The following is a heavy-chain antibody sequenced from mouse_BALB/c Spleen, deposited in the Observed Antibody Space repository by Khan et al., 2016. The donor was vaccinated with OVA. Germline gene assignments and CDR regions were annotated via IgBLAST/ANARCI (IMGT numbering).Heavy chain of an antibody. CDR2: INPSTGYT. D-gene: IGHD1-1*01. CDR1: GYTFINYW. J-gene: IGHJ2*01. CDR3: ARRGLRLDFDY. V-gene: IGHV1-7*01. Sequence: QVQLQQSGAELAKPGASVKMSCKASGYTFINYWILWVKQRPGQGLEWIGYINPSTGYTEYNQNFKDKATLPAAKSSSTAYMQLSSLTSEDSAVYYCARRGLRLDFDYWGQGTTLTGSS.